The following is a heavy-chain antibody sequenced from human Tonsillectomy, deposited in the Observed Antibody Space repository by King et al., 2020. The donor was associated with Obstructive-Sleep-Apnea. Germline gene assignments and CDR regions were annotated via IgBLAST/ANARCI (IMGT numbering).Heavy chain of an antibody. D-gene: IGHD3-10*01. V-gene: IGHV3-23*04. CDR2: IASGGKT. CDR3: AREVHVGGVIITIDY. J-gene: IGHJ4*02. CDR1: GFTFSNYA. Sequence: VQLVESGGNLVQPGGSLRLSCAASGFTFSNYAMSWVRQAPGKGLEWVSAIASGGKTYYADSVEGRFTISRDDSKNTLYLQMNSLRAEDTAIYYCAREVHVGGVIITIDYWGQGTLVTVSS.